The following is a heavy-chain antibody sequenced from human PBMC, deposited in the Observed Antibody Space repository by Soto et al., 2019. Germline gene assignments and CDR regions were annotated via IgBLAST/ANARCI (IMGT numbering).Heavy chain of an antibody. V-gene: IGHV3-7*01. J-gene: IGHJ4*02. Sequence: GESLKISCAASGFTFSSYWMSWVRQAPGKGLEWVANIKQDGSEKYYVDSVKGRFTISRDNAKNSLYLQMNSLRAEDTAVYYCAREDSSGWYWGQGTLVTVSS. CDR2: IKQDGSEK. D-gene: IGHD6-19*01. CDR1: GFTFSSYW. CDR3: AREDSSGWY.